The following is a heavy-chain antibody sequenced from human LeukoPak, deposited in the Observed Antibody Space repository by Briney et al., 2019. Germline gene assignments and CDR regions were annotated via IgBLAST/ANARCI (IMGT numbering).Heavy chain of an antibody. V-gene: IGHV3-33*01. D-gene: IGHD6-19*01. CDR1: GLTFSSYG. J-gene: IGHJ4*02. CDR3: ASSSGWYGFIDY. CDR2: IWYDGSNK. Sequence: GGSLRLSCAASGLTFSSYGMHWVRQAPGKGLEWVAVIWYDGSNKYYADSVKGRFTISRDNSKNTLYLQMNSLRAEDTAVYYCASSSGWYGFIDYWGQGTLVTVSS.